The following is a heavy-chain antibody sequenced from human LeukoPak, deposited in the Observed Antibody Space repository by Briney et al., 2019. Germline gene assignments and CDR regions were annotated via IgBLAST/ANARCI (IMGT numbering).Heavy chain of an antibody. V-gene: IGHV4-59*01. J-gene: IGHJ5*02. CDR3: ARGGGTMVRGVPNWFDP. CDR1: GGSISSYY. D-gene: IGHD3-10*01. Sequence: SETLSLTCTVSGGSISSYYWNWIRQPPGKGLEWIGYIYYTGSTNYNPSLKSRVTISVDTSKNQFSLKLSSVTAADTAVYYCARGGGTMVRGVPNWFDPWGQGTLVTVSS. CDR2: IYYTGST.